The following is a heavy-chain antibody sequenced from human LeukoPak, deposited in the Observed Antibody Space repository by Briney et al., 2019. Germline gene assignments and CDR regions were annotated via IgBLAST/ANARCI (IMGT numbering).Heavy chain of an antibody. Sequence: GGSLRLSCAASGFTFSSYGMHWVRQAPAKGLEWVAVIWYDGSNKYYADSVKGRFPISRDNSKNTLYLQMNSLRAEDTAVYYCARELDYDILTPLDYWGQGTLVTVSS. V-gene: IGHV3-33*01. D-gene: IGHD3-9*01. CDR1: GFTFSSYG. CDR2: IWYDGSNK. J-gene: IGHJ4*02. CDR3: ARELDYDILTPLDY.